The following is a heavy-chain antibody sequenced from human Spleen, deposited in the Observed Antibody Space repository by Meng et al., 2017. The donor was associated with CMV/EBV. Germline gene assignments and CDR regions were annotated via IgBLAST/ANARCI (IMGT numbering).Heavy chain of an antibody. D-gene: IGHD6-19*01. V-gene: IGHV3-11*01. CDR1: GFSFSDYY. J-gene: IGHJ4*02. CDR2: ISSSSSSI. CDR3: AKVSFVLSAVAGDFDY. Sequence: GGSLRLSCAASGFSFSDYYMTWIRQAPGKGLEWVSYISSSSSSIYYGDSVKGRFTISRDNAKNSLYLQMNSLRAEDTAVYYCAKVSFVLSAVAGDFDYWGQGTLVTVSS.